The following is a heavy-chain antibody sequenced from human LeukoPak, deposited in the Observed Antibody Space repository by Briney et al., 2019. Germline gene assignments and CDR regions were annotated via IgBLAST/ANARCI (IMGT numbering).Heavy chain of an antibody. CDR2: IYTSGST. J-gene: IGHJ6*03. CDR1: GGSISSGSYY. Sequence: SETLSLTCTVSGGSISSGSYYWSWIRQPAGKGLEWIGRIYTSGSTNYNPSLKIRVTISVDTSKNQFSLKLSSVTAADTAVYYCARDLSGDHYYYYYYMDVWGKGTTVTVSS. D-gene: IGHD7-27*01. V-gene: IGHV4-61*02. CDR3: ARDLSGDHYYYYYYMDV.